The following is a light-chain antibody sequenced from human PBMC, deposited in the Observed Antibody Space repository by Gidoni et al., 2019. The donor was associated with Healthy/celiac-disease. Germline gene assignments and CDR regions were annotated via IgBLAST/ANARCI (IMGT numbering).Light chain of an antibody. CDR2: AAS. CDR3: QQYYSYPPG. CDR1: QGISSY. Sequence: AIRMTQSPSSFSASTGDRVTSTCRARQGISSYLAWYQQQPGKAPKLLIYAASTLQSGVPSRFSGSGSGTDFTLTLSCLQSEDFATYYCQQYYSYPPGFGPGTKVEIK. J-gene: IGKJ3*01. V-gene: IGKV1-8*01.